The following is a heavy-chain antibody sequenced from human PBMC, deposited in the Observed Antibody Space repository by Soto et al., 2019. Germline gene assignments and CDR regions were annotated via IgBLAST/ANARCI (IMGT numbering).Heavy chain of an antibody. CDR2: ISASGGSP. V-gene: IGHV3-23*01. D-gene: IGHD2-8*01. CDR1: GFTFSNYA. CDR3: ARVAGLYFYCTNDDCPLYFDL. J-gene: IGHJ2*01. Sequence: EVQVLEFGGGLVQPGGSLRLSCAASGFTFSNYAMTWVRQAPGKGLEWVSGISASGGSPYYADSVKGRFTISRDKSKHTLPLQMNSLRVDDTAEYYCARVAGLYFYCTNDDCPLYFDLWGRGTLVTVSS.